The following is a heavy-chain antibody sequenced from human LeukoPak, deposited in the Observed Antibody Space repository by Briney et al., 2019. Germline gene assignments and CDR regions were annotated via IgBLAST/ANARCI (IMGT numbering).Heavy chain of an antibody. D-gene: IGHD1-26*01. V-gene: IGHV4-39*07. CDR1: GGSISNSYY. J-gene: IGHJ4*02. CDR3: ARVRSYYGEVDY. CDR2: IYYSGST. Sequence: SETLSLTCTVSGGSISNSYYWGWIRQPPGKGLEWIGSIYYSGSTYYNPSLKSRVTISVDTSKNQFSLKLSSVTAADTAVYYCARVRSYYGEVDYWGQGTLVTVSS.